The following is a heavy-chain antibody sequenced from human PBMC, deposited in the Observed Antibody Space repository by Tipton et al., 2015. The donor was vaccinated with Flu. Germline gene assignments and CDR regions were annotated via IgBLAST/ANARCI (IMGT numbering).Heavy chain of an antibody. Sequence: CAVSGFTFSSYAMTWVRQAPGKGLEWVSAIRGGSVNTYYADSVRGRFTISRDDSKNTLYLQMNSLRAEDTAVYYCAKGDGTKWDYYYGLDVWGQGTTVTVSS. D-gene: IGHD1-26*01. CDR1: GFTFSSYA. CDR3: AKGDGTKWDYYYGLDV. V-gene: IGHV3-23*01. CDR2: IRGGSVNT. J-gene: IGHJ6*02.